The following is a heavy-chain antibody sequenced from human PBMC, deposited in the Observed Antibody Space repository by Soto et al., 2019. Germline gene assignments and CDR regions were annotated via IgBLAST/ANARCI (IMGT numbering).Heavy chain of an antibody. J-gene: IGHJ4*02. CDR2: THYSGET. Sequence: PSETLSLTCTVSGGPFPNGGYYWSWIRQEQGKGLELILYTHYSGETSYNPSLRSRVTISTDTSKTQFSLGLRSVTSADTAVYYCARGAPQVSSVFDYWGQGMLVTVSS. CDR3: ARGAPQVSSVFDY. CDR1: GGPFPNGGYY. D-gene: IGHD3-16*01. V-gene: IGHV4-31*03.